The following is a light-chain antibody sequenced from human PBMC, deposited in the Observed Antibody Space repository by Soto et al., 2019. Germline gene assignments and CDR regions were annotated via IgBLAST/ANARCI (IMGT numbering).Light chain of an antibody. V-gene: IGKV3-20*01. J-gene: IGKJ3*01. CDR3: QQYGSSLFT. CDR2: GAS. Sequence: EIVLTQSPGTLSLSPGERATLSCRASQSVSSSYLAWYQQKPGQAPRLLIYGASSRATGIPDRFSGSGSGTDFNVTISRLEPEDFAVDYCQQYGSSLFTFGPGTKVDIK. CDR1: QSVSSSY.